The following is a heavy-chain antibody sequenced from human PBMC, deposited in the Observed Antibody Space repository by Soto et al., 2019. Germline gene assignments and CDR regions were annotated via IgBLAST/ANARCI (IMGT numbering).Heavy chain of an antibody. CDR3: ARDSRGWVTTLRTHYGMDV. CDR1: GGTFSSYT. D-gene: IGHD4-17*01. CDR2: ILPIFGTA. V-gene: IGHV1-69*01. Sequence: QVQLVQSGAEVKKSGSSVKVSCEASGGTFSSYTFSWVRQAAGQGREWMGGILPIFGTANYAQKFQVRVTITADESASTVYMELSSLRSEDTAVYYCARDSRGWVTTLRTHYGMDVWGQGTTVTVAS. J-gene: IGHJ6*02.